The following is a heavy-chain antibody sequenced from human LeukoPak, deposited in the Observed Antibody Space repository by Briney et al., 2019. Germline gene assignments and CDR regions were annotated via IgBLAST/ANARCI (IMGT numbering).Heavy chain of an antibody. D-gene: IGHD2-15*01. CDR3: VKSPLNLGYCSGGSCHYFDY. CDR2: ISGTGGTT. Sequence: GGSPRLSCVGSGFTFSSCAMIWVRQTPGKGLEWVSVISGTGGTTYDADSVNGRFTISRDNSKNTLYLQMNSLRAEDTAVYYYVKSPLNLGYCSGGSCHYFDYWGQGTLVTVSS. J-gene: IGHJ4*02. V-gene: IGHV3-23*01. CDR1: GFTFSSCA.